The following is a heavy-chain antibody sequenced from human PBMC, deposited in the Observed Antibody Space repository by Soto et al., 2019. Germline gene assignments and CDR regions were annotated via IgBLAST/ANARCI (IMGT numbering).Heavy chain of an antibody. CDR2: TYYRSRWYN. D-gene: IGHD3-16*01. J-gene: IGHJ4*02. V-gene: IGHV6-1*01. Sequence: SQTLSLTCSISGDSVSGNSAAWNWIRQSPSRGLELLGRTYYRSRWYNDYAVSVKSRITVTPDTSKNQFSLHLNSVTPEDTAVYYCARELPYYVSSDSYLDYWGQGALVTVSS. CDR1: GDSVSGNSAA. CDR3: ARELPYYVSSDSYLDY.